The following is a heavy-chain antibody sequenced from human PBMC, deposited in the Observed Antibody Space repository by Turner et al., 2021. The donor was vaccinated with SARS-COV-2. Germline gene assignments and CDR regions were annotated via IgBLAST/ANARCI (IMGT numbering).Heavy chain of an antibody. D-gene: IGHD2-2*01. Sequence: QLQLQESGPGLVKPSETLSLTCTVSGASVNNSDYYWAWIRQPPEKGLEWIGNIYYSGTTYYNPSLKSRVTISVDTSKNQFSLKLTSVTAADTAVYFCARDTRVVPLWVDSLGQGTLVTVSS. CDR2: IYYSGTT. CDR1: GASVNNSDYY. CDR3: ARDTRVVPLWVDS. V-gene: IGHV4-39*02. J-gene: IGHJ4*02.